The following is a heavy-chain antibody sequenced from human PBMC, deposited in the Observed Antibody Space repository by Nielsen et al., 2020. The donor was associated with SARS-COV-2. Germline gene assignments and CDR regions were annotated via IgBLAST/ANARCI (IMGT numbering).Heavy chain of an antibody. CDR1: GFTFSKFP. CDR3: AKFRGATVPAYFFDS. D-gene: IGHD3-10*01. V-gene: IGHV3-30*18. J-gene: IGHJ4*02. CDR2: ISYEGSKQ. Sequence: GESLKISCAASGFTFSKFPMHWVRQAPGKGLEWVAYISYEGSKQYYADSVKGRFTISRDFSKSTLYLQMTSLRGDDTAVYFCAKFRGATVPAYFFDSWGQGTLVTVSS.